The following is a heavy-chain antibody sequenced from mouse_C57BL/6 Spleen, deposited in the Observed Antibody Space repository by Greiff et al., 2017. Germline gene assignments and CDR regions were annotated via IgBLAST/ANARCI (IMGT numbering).Heavy chain of an antibody. CDR1: GFTFSDYG. CDR2: ISSGSSTI. CDR3: ARPVYGSSYNYAMDY. J-gene: IGHJ4*01. D-gene: IGHD1-1*01. Sequence: DVMLVESGGGLVKPGGSLKLSCAASGFTFSDYGMHWVRQAPEKGLEWVAYISSGSSTIYYADTVKGRFTIPRDKAKNTLFLQMTSLRSEDPALYYCARPVYGSSYNYAMDYWGQGTSVTVSS. V-gene: IGHV5-17*01.